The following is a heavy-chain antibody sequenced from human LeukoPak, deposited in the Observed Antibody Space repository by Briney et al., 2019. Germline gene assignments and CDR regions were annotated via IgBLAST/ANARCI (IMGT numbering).Heavy chain of an antibody. CDR3: ATHLGGDWFDP. D-gene: IGHD2-21*01. J-gene: IGHJ5*02. V-gene: IGHV4-34*01. CDR2: INHSGST. CDR1: GGSFSGYY. Sequence: SETLSLTCAVYGGSFSGYYWSWIRQPPGKGLEWIGEINHSGSTNYNPFLKSRVTISVDTSKNQFSLKLSSVTAADTAVYYCATHLGGDWFDPWGQGTLVTVSS.